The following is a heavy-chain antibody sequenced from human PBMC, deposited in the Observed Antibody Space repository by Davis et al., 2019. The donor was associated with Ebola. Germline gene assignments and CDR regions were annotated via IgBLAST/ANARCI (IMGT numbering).Heavy chain of an antibody. J-gene: IGHJ4*02. CDR2: ISGSGGTT. CDR1: GFTFSDYA. CDR3: VKGLRLLDQ. V-gene: IGHV3-23*01. Sequence: PGGSLRLSCAASGFTFSDYAMSWVRQAPGKGLEWVSFISGSGGTTYYADSVKGRFTISRDDSKSALFLQMNNLRVEDTAVYYCVKGLRLLDQWGQGTPVTVSS.